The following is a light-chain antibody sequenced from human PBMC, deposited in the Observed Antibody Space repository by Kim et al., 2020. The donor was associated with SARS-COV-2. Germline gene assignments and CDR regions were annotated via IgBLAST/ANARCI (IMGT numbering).Light chain of an antibody. J-gene: IGKJ4*01. V-gene: IGKV1-17*01. CDR2: AAS. CDR1: QDIRDD. Sequence: DIQMTQSPSSLSASVGDRVTITCRPSQDIRDDLGWYQQKPGKAPKRLIFAASSLQSGVPPRFSGSGSGTEFSLTISSLQPEDSATYYCLQHHDYPLTFGGGTKVEI. CDR3: LQHHDYPLT.